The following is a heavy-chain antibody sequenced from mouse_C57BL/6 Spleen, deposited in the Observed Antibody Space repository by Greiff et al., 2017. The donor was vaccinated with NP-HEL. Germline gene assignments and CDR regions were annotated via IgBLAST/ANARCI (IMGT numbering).Heavy chain of an antibody. V-gene: IGHV1-42*01. D-gene: IGHD2-3*01. CDR2: INPSTGGT. J-gene: IGHJ4*01. CDR3: ARRIYDGYYYAMDY. Sequence: EVMLVESGPELVKPGASVKISCKASGYSFTGYYMNWVKQSPEKSLEWIGEINPSTGGTTYNQKFKAKATLTVDKSSSTAYMQLKSLTSEDSAVYYCARRIYDGYYYAMDYWGQGTSVTVSS. CDR1: GYSFTGYY.